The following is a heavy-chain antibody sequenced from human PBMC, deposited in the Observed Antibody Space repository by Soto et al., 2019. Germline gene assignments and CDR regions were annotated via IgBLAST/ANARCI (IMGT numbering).Heavy chain of an antibody. CDR3: ARDLRRSKEYSSSLGY. J-gene: IGHJ4*02. CDR2: INAGNGNT. CDR1: GYTFTSYA. D-gene: IGHD6-6*01. Sequence: GASVKVSCKASGYTFTSYAMHWVRQAPGQRLEWMGWINAGNGNTKYSQKFQGRVTITRDTSASTAYMELSSLRSEDTAVYYCARDLRRSKEYSSSLGYWGQGTLVTVSS. V-gene: IGHV1-3*01.